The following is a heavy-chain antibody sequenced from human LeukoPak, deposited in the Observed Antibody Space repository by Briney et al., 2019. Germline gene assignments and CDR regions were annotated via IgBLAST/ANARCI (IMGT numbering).Heavy chain of an antibody. D-gene: IGHD2-2*03. CDR3: ASGYCSSTSCSGSPFDY. V-gene: IGHV4-30-4*01. CDR1: GGSISSGDYY. CDR2: IYYSGST. Sequence: SETLSLTCTVSGGSISSGDYYWSWIRQPPGKGLEWIGYIYYSGSTYYNPSLKSRVTISVDTSKNQFSLKLSSVTAADTAVYYCASGYCSSTSCSGSPFDYWGQGTLATVSS. J-gene: IGHJ4*02.